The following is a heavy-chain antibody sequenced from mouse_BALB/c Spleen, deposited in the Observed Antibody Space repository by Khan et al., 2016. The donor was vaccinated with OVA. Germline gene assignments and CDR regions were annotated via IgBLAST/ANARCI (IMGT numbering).Heavy chain of an antibody. CDR3: ARENYYGRSCYAMDY. CDR2: ICPGSSNT. Sequence: DLVKPRASVKLSCKASGYTFTSYWINWIKQRPGQGLGWIGRICPGSSNTYYNEMFKCKATLTVDTSSSTAYTQLSSLSSEDSADYFCARENYYGRSCYAMDYWGQGTSVTVSS. J-gene: IGHJ4*01. V-gene: IGHV1S41*01. D-gene: IGHD1-1*01. CDR1: GYTFTSYW.